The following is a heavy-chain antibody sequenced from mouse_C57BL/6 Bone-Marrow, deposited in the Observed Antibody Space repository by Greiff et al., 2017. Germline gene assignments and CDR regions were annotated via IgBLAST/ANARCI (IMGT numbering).Heavy chain of an antibody. Sequence: VQLQQSGAELARPGASVKLSCKASGYTFTSYGLSWVKQRTGQGLEWIGEIYPRSGNTYYNEKFKGKATLTADKSSSTAYMELRSLTSEDSAVYFCAREGMGLRLYAMDYWGQGTSVTVSS. V-gene: IGHV1-81*01. J-gene: IGHJ4*01. CDR1: GYTFTSYG. D-gene: IGHD3-1*01. CDR2: IYPRSGNT. CDR3: AREGMGLRLYAMDY.